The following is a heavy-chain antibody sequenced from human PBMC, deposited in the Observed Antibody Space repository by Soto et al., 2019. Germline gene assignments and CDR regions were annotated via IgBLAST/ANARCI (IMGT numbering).Heavy chain of an antibody. J-gene: IGHJ4*02. CDR2: FDPEDGET. V-gene: IGHV1-24*01. D-gene: IGHD1-26*01. Sequence: ASVKVSCKVSGYALTELSMHWVRQAPGKGLEWMGGFDPEDGETIYAQKFQGRVTMTEDTSTDTAYMELSSLRAEDTAVYYCVKPGSYSYYFDYWGQGTLVTVSS. CDR1: GYALTELS. CDR3: VKPGSYSYYFDY.